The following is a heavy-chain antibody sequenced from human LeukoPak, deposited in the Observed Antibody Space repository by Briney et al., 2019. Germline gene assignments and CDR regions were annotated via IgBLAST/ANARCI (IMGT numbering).Heavy chain of an antibody. CDR2: ISYDGSNK. CDR3: ARARGRYDFSTVDY. J-gene: IGHJ4*02. V-gene: IGHV3-30-3*01. D-gene: IGHD3-3*01. CDR1: GFTFSSYA. Sequence: GRSLRLSCAASGFTFSSYAMHWVRQAPGKGLEWVAVISYDGSNKYYADSVKGRFTISRDNSKNTLYLQMNSLRAEDTAVYYCARARGRYDFSTVDYWGQGTLVTVSS.